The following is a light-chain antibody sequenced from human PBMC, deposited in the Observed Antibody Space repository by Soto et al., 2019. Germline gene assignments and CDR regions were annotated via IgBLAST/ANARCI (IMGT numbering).Light chain of an antibody. CDR3: SSYTSASTPVV. Sequence: QSALTQPASVSGSPGQSITISCTGTGSDVGGYNYVSWYQQHPGKAPKVMIYDVSNRPSGVSNRFSGSKSGNTASLTISGLQAEDEADYYYSSYTSASTPVVFGGGTKVTVL. CDR1: GSDVGGYNY. CDR2: DVS. V-gene: IGLV2-14*01. J-gene: IGLJ2*01.